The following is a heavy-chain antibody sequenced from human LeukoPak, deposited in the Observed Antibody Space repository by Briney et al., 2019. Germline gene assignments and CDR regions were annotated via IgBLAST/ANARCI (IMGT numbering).Heavy chain of an antibody. CDR2: MSSRGYPT. Sequence: PGGSLRLSCLASGFTFSDYYMSWVRQAPGKGLEWISYMSSRGYPTYYAGSVKGRFTISRGNAKNTLYLQMHNLRADDTAVYFCARVGIALTSPFDYWGLGTLVAVSS. J-gene: IGHJ4*02. D-gene: IGHD1-1*01. V-gene: IGHV3-11*01. CDR1: GFTFSDYY. CDR3: ARVGIALTSPFDY.